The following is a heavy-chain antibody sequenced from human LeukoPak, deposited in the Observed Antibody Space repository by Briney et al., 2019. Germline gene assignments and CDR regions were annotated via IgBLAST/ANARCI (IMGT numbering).Heavy chain of an antibody. D-gene: IGHD2-8*01. CDR2: IYSGGST. J-gene: IGHJ3*02. Sequence: GGSLRLSCAASGFTVSSNYMSWVRQAPGKGLEWVSVIYSGGSTYYADSVKGRFTISRDNSKNTLYLQMNSLRAGDTAVYYCATPHEWDAFDIWGQGTMVTVSS. CDR1: GFTVSSNY. CDR3: ATPHEWDAFDI. V-gene: IGHV3-53*01.